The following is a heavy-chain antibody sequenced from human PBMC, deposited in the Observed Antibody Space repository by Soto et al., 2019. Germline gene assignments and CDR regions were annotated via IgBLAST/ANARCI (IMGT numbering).Heavy chain of an antibody. J-gene: IGHJ1*01. Sequence: RASVKVSCKASGYTFTSYAISWVRQAPGQGLEWMGGIIPIFGTANYARKFQGRVTITADESTSTAYMELSSLRSEDTAVYYCARVADSSGYYFYFQHWGQGTLVTVSS. CDR3: ARVADSSGYYFYFQH. CDR2: IIPIFGTA. V-gene: IGHV1-69*13. D-gene: IGHD3-22*01. CDR1: GYTFTSYA.